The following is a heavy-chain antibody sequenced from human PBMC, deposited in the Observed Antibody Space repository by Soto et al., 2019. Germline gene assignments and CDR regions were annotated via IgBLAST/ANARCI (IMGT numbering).Heavy chain of an antibody. CDR1: GYTFTGYD. CDR2: INPNSGGT. Sequence: ASVKVSCKASGYTFTGYDMHWVRQAPGQGLEWMGWINPNSGGTNYAQKFQGWVTMTRDTSISTAYMELSRLRSDDTAVYYCARARGNYYYYYVDVWGKGTTVTVSS. J-gene: IGHJ6*03. CDR3: ARARGNYYYYYVDV. V-gene: IGHV1-2*04.